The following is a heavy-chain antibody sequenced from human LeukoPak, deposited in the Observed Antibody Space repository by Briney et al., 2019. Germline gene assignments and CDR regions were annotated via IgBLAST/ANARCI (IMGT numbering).Heavy chain of an antibody. Sequence: ASVKVSCKASGYTFTSYGISWVRQAPGQGLEWMGWISAYNGNTNYAQKLQGRVTMTTDTSTSTAYMELRSLRSDDTAVYYCARASYYYDSSGLIDYWGQGTLVTVSS. J-gene: IGHJ4*02. CDR2: ISAYNGNT. D-gene: IGHD3-22*01. CDR1: GYTFTSYG. CDR3: ARASYYYDSSGLIDY. V-gene: IGHV1-18*01.